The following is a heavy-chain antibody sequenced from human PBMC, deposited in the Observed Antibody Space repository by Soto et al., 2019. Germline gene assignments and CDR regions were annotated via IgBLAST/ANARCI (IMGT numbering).Heavy chain of an antibody. CDR2: IYSGGST. Sequence: GGSLRLSCAASGFTVSSNYMSWVRQAPGKGLEWVSVIYSGGSTYYADSVKGRFTISRDNSKNTRYLQMNSLRSEDTAVYYCARESVTTLGAFDIWGQGTMVTVSS. V-gene: IGHV3-66*01. CDR3: ARESVTTLGAFDI. CDR1: GFTVSSNY. D-gene: IGHD4-17*01. J-gene: IGHJ3*02.